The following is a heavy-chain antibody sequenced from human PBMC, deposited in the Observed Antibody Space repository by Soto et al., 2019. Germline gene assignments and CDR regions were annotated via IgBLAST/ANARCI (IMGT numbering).Heavy chain of an antibody. J-gene: IGHJ4*02. CDR3: AREGYYYGSGSYWVSWYYFDY. D-gene: IGHD3-10*01. Sequence: PGGSLRLSCAASGFTFSSYAMHWVRQAPGKGLEWVAVISYDGSNKYYADSVKGRFTISRDNSKNTLYLQMNSLRAEDTAVYYCAREGYYYGSGSYWVSWYYFDYWGQGTLVTVPQ. V-gene: IGHV3-30-3*01. CDR1: GFTFSSYA. CDR2: ISYDGSNK.